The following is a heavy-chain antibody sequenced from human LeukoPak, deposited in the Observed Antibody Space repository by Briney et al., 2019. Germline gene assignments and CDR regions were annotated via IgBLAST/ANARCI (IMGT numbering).Heavy chain of an antibody. V-gene: IGHV3-21*01. J-gene: IGHJ4*02. CDR2: ISATTIYR. CDR1: GFTFSNYD. D-gene: IGHD5-24*01. Sequence: GGSLRLSCAASGFTFSNYDMTLVRQAPGKGLEWVSSISATTIYRFSAGSVRGRFTISRDNVENSLYLQMNDLRREDTAVYYCARIGLGRDAYNSFDYWGQGTLVIVSS. CDR3: ARIGLGRDAYNSFDY.